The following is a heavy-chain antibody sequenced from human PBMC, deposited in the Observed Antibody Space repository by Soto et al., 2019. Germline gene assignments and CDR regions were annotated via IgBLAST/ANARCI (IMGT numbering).Heavy chain of an antibody. J-gene: IGHJ4*02. CDR2: MSYDGSDT. Sequence: HPGGSLRLSCVGSGFIFSNNGMHWVRQTPGKGLEWVAFMSYDGSDTFYADSVKGPFTISRDNSKNTLFLHMSNLRAEDTAMYYCTIVRVADSALDHWGQGTLVTVYS. V-gene: IGHV3-30*02. CDR3: TIVRVADSALDH. D-gene: IGHD3-10*02. CDR1: GFIFSNNG.